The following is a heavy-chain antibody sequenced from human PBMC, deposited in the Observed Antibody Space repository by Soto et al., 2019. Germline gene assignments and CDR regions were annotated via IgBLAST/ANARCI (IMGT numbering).Heavy chain of an antibody. V-gene: IGHV1-69*06. Sequence: GASLKVSCKASGGTFSSYAISWVRQAPGQGLEWMGGIIPIFGTANYAQKFQGRVTITADKSTSTAYMELSSLRSEDTAVYYCATGGTYYYDSSGPFDYWGQGTLVTVSS. CDR3: ATGGTYYYDSSGPFDY. D-gene: IGHD3-22*01. CDR1: GGTFSSYA. J-gene: IGHJ4*02. CDR2: IIPIFGTA.